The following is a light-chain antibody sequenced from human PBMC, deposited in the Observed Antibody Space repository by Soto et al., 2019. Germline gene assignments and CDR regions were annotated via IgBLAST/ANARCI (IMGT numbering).Light chain of an antibody. CDR3: QTWGTGIQVV. Sequence: QPVLTQSPSASASLGASVNLTCTLSSGHSRYAIAWHQQQPEKGPRYLMKLSSNGTHIKGDDIPDRFSGSSSGAERYPTNSSLQSEDEADYYCQTWGTGIQVVFGGGTKLTVL. CDR2: LSSNGTH. CDR1: SGHSRYA. J-gene: IGLJ2*01. V-gene: IGLV4-69*01.